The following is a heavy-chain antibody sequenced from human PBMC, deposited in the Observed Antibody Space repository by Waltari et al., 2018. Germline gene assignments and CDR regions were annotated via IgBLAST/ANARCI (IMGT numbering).Heavy chain of an antibody. V-gene: IGHV4-38-2*02. D-gene: IGHD1-26*01. CDR2: IYHSGST. CDR1: GYSISSGYY. Sequence: QVQLQESGPGLVKPSEPLSLTCAVSGYSISSGYYWGWIRQPPGKGLEWIGSIYHSGSTYYNPSLKSRVTISVDTSKNQFSLKLSSVTAADTAVYYCARDRVSVGAIGYWGQGTLVTVSS. CDR3: ARDRVSVGAIGY. J-gene: IGHJ4*02.